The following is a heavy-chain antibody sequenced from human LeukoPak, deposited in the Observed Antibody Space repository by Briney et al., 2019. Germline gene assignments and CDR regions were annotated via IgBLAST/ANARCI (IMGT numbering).Heavy chain of an antibody. CDR1: GFTFSSYW. CDR3: AREMGGYPFDY. Sequence: GGSLRLSCAASGFTFSSYWMHWVRQAPGKGLVWVSRINSDGSTTSYADSVKGRFTISRDNAKNSLYLQMNSLRAEDTAVYYCAREMGGYPFDYWGQGTLVTVSS. D-gene: IGHD5-12*01. V-gene: IGHV3-74*01. J-gene: IGHJ4*02. CDR2: INSDGSTT.